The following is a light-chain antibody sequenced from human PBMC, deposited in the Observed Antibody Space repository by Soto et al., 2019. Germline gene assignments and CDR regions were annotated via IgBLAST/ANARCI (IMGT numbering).Light chain of an antibody. Sequence: EIVMTQSPGTLSLSPGERVTLSCRASQSVSSNKLAWVQQRPGQAPRFLIYGTSTRATGIPDRFSGSGSGTDFTLTISRLEPEDFAVYYCQQYGTSPYNFGQGIK. CDR1: QSVSSNK. V-gene: IGKV3-20*01. CDR3: QQYGTSPYN. CDR2: GTS. J-gene: IGKJ2*01.